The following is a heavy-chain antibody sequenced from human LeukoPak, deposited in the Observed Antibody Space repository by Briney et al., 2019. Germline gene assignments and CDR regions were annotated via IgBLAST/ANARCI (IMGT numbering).Heavy chain of an antibody. V-gene: IGHV1-2*02. D-gene: IGHD2-2*01. CDR3: ARDLGYCSSTSCYPWSDP. J-gene: IGHJ5*02. Sequence: ASVKVSCKASGYTFTGYYMHWVRQAPGQGLEWMGWISPNSGGTNYAQKFQGRVTMTRDTSISTAYMELSRLRSDDTAVYYCARDLGYCSSTSCYPWSDPWGQGTLVTVSS. CDR1: GYTFTGYY. CDR2: ISPNSGGT.